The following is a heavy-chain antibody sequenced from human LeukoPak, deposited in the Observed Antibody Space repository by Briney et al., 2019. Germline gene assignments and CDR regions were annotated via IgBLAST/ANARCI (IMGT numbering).Heavy chain of an antibody. CDR3: ARLQPNSGEWAFDI. D-gene: IGHD1-1*01. CDR2: LYSRGSP. J-gene: IGHJ3*02. Sequence: SETLSLTCTVSGGSISFYYWSWIRQSPGKGLEWIGYLYSRGSPNYNPSLKRRVTISVDTSKNHFSLTLSSVTAADTAVYYCARLQPNSGEWAFDIWGQGTMVTVSS. V-gene: IGHV4-59*01. CDR1: GGSISFYY.